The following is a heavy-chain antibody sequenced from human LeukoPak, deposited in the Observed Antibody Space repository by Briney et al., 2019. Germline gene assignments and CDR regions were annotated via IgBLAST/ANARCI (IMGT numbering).Heavy chain of an antibody. D-gene: IGHD3-16*02. CDR2: ISGSGGST. Sequence: GGSLRLSCAASGFTFSSYAMSWVRQAPGKGLEWVSAISGSGGSTYYADSVKGRFTISRDNSKNTLYLQMNSLRAGDTAVYYCARVLTPNYDYVWGSYRPTCFDYWGQGTLVTVSS. J-gene: IGHJ4*02. CDR3: ARVLTPNYDYVWGSYRPTCFDY. V-gene: IGHV3-23*01. CDR1: GFTFSSYA.